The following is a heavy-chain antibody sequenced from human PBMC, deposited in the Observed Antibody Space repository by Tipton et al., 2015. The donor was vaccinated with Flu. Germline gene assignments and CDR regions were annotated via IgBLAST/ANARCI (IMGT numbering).Heavy chain of an antibody. Sequence: TLSLTCAVYGGSFSGYYWSWIRQPPGKGLEWIGYIYYSGSTNYNPSLKSRVTISVDTSKNQFSLKLSSVTAADTAVYYCARVEVATGGERYFDLWGRGTLVTVSS. CDR2: IYYSGST. V-gene: IGHV4-59*01. CDR1: GGSFSGYY. D-gene: IGHD5-12*01. CDR3: ARVEVATGGERYFDL. J-gene: IGHJ2*01.